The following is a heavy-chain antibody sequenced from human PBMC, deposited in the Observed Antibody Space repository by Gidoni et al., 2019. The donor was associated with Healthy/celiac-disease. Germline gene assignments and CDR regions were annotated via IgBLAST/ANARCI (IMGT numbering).Heavy chain of an antibody. J-gene: IGHJ6*03. CDR1: VFPFSSYA. D-gene: IGHD4-17*01. CDR2: ISEKGSNK. V-gene: IGHV3-30-3*01. Sequence: VQLVESGGGVVQPGRSLRLPCAASVFPFSSYAMHWDRQAPGKGLEWVAVISEKGSNKYYADSVKGRFTISRDNSKNTLYLQMNSLRAEDTAVYYCARVAYGDYCYYYYYMDVWGKGTTVTVSS. CDR3: ARVAYGDYCYYYYYMDV.